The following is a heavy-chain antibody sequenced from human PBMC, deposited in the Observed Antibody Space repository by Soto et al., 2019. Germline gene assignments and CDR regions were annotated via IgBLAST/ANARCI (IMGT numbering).Heavy chain of an antibody. CDR2: IFYSGST. J-gene: IGHJ6*02. D-gene: IGHD3-3*01. V-gene: IGHV4-31*03. CDR1: GGPISSGGYY. CDR3: ARVSFFGVSKDHFYYYGMDV. Sequence: PSETLSLTCTVSGGPISSGGYYWTWIRQHPGEGLEWIGHIFYSGSTYYNPSLKSRLTISVDTSKNQFSLKLSSVTAADTAVYYCARVSFFGVSKDHFYYYGMDVWGQGTTVTVSS.